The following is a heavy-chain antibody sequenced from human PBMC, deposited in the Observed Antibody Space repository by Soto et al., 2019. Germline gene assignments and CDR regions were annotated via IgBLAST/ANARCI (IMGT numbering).Heavy chain of an antibody. V-gene: IGHV4-4*02. Sequence: QVQLQESGPGLVKPSGTLSLTCAVSGGSISSSNWWSWVRQPPGKGLEWIGEIYHSGSTNYNPSLKSEAAISVNKPKHQSPWRLSSVTAAAPAGYSWARDEGRNNCSPPWGEEPLVPV. CDR1: GGSISSSNW. CDR3: ARDEGRNNCSPP. CDR2: IYHSGST. J-gene: IGHJ5*02.